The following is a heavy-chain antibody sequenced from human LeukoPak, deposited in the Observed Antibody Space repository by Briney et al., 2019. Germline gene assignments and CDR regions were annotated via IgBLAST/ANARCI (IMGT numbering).Heavy chain of an antibody. D-gene: IGHD3-3*01. CDR1: GGSISSSSYY. V-gene: IGHV4-39*01. Sequence: SETLSLTCTVSGGSISSSSYYWGWIRQPPGKGLEWIGSIYYSGSTYYNPSLKSRVTISVDTSKNQFSLKLSSVTAADTAVYYCARRHDFWSGYFDYWGQGTLVTVSS. CDR2: IYYSGST. J-gene: IGHJ4*02. CDR3: ARRHDFWSGYFDY.